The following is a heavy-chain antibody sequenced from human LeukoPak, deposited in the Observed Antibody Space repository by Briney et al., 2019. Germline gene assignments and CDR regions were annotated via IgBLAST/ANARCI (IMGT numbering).Heavy chain of an antibody. CDR2: INSDGSST. D-gene: IGHD3-3*01. CDR1: GFTFSSYW. V-gene: IGHV3-74*01. Sequence: TGGSLRLSCGASGFTFSSYWMHWVRQAPGKGLVWVSRINSDGSSTSYADSVKGRFTISRDNAKNTLDLQVHSLRAEDTAVYYCARGDYGFWSGGNYWYFDLWGRGTLVTVSS. J-gene: IGHJ2*01. CDR3: ARGDYGFWSGGNYWYFDL.